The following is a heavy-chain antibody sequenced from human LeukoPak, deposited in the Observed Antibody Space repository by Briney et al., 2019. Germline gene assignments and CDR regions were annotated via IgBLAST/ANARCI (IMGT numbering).Heavy chain of an antibody. CDR1: GYTFTGYY. D-gene: IGHD3-10*01. V-gene: IGHV1-2*02. CDR2: INPDSGGT. CDR3: ARDYYGSGSPDY. J-gene: IGHJ4*02. Sequence: GASVKVSCKASGYTFTGYYMHWVRQAPGQGLEWMGWINPDSGGTNYAQKFRGRVTMTRDTSISTAYMELSRLRSDDTAVYYCARDYYGSGSPDYWGQGTLVTVSS.